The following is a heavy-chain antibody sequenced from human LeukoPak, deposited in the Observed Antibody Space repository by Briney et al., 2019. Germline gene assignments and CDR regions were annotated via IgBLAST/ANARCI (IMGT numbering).Heavy chain of an antibody. CDR3: ARGLLWFGELLYYFDY. CDR1: GFTFNTYS. V-gene: IGHV3-21*01. CDR2: ISSSSSYI. Sequence: GSLRLSCAASGFTFNTYSMNWVRQAPGKGLEWVSSISSSSSYIYYADSVKGRFTISRDNAKNSLYLQMNSLRAEDTAIYYCARGLLWFGELLYYFDYWGQGTLVTVSS. D-gene: IGHD3-10*01. J-gene: IGHJ4*02.